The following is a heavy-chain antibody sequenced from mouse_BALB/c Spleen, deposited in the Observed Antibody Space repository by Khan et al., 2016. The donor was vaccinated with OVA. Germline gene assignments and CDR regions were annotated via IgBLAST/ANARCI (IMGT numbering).Heavy chain of an antibody. J-gene: IGHJ1*01. D-gene: IGHD1-1*01. CDR2: IWTGGGT. Sequence: QVQLKESGPGLVAPSQSLSITCTVSGFSLTSYDISWIRQPPGKGLEWLGVIWTGGGTNYNSAFMSRLNISKDNSKSQVFLKMNSLQTDDTSIYYCVRRGHYYGSFYWCVDVWGAGTTVTGSS. CDR1: GFSLTSYD. V-gene: IGHV2-9-2*01. CDR3: VRRGHYYGSFYWCVDV.